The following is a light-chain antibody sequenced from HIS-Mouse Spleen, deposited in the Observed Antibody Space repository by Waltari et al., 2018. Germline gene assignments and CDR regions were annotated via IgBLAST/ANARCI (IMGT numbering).Light chain of an antibody. Sequence: SSELTQDPAVSVALGQTVRITCQGDSLRSYYASWYQQKPGQAPVLVTYGKNNRPSGSPDRSAGSSSGNTASLTITCAQAEDEADYYCNSRDSSGNHLEFGGGTKLTVL. CDR2: GKN. J-gene: IGLJ2*01. CDR1: SLRSYY. CDR3: NSRDSSGNHLE. V-gene: IGLV3-19*01.